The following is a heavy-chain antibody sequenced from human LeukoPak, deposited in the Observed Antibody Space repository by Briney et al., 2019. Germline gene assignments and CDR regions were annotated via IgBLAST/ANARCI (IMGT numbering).Heavy chain of an antibody. CDR1: GFTFSGYA. V-gene: IGHV3-23*01. D-gene: IGHD3-3*02. Sequence: PGGSLRLSCAVSGFTFSGYAMSWVRQAPGKGLEWVSSISGSGSNTYHTDPVKGRCTISRDNSKNTLYLEMNSLRVEDTAIYYCAKHGSPGPIFYNGMDVWGLGTTVIVSS. CDR2: ISGSGSNT. J-gene: IGHJ6*02. CDR3: AKHGSPGPIFYNGMDV.